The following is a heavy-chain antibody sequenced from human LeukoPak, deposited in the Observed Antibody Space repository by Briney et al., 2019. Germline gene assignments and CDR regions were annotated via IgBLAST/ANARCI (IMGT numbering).Heavy chain of an antibody. J-gene: IGHJ3*02. V-gene: IGHV3-21*01. Sequence: GGSLRLSCAASGFTFSSYAMSWVRQAPGKGLEWVSSISSSSSYIYYADSVKGRFTISRDNAKNSLYLQMNSLRAEDTAVYYCARAVAGRNAAFDIWGQGTMVTVSS. CDR3: ARAVAGRNAAFDI. D-gene: IGHD6-19*01. CDR1: GFTFSSYA. CDR2: ISSSSSYI.